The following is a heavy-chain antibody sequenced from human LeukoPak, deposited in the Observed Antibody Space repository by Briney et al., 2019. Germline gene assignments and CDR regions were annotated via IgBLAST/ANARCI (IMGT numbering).Heavy chain of an antibody. CDR1: GGSISSGGYS. J-gene: IGHJ4*02. Sequence: SQTLSLTCAVSGGSISSGGYSWSWVRQPPGKGLEWIGYIYHSGSTYYNPSLKSRVTISVDRSKNQFSLKLSSVTAADTAVYYCARVDTGRALLIDYWGQGTLVTVSS. CDR3: ARVDTGRALLIDY. CDR2: IYHSGST. D-gene: IGHD3-10*01. V-gene: IGHV4-30-2*01.